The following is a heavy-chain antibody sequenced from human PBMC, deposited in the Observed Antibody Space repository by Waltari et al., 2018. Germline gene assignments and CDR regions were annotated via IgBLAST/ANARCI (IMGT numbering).Heavy chain of an antibody. CDR1: GGSISSYY. J-gene: IGHJ4*02. Sequence: QVQLQESGPGLVKPSETLSLTCTVSGGSISSYYWSWIRQPAGKGLEWIGRIYTSGSTNYNPSLKSRVTMSVDTSKNQFSLKLSSVTAADTAVYYCAREGSSSSFAGAPLFDYWGQGTLVTVSS. CDR3: AREGSSSSFAGAPLFDY. D-gene: IGHD6-6*01. V-gene: IGHV4-4*07. CDR2: IYTSGST.